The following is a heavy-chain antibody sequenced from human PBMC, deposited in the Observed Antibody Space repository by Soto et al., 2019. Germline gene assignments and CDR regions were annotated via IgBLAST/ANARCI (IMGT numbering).Heavy chain of an antibody. V-gene: IGHV1-69*13. D-gene: IGHD3-3*01. Sequence: SVKVSCKASGGTFSSYAISWVRQAPGQGLEWMGGIIPIFGTANYAQKFQGRVTITADESTSTAYMELSSLRSEDPAVYYCARSRGTYYDFWSGYYWFDPWGQGTLVTVSS. J-gene: IGHJ5*02. CDR1: GGTFSSYA. CDR2: IIPIFGTA. CDR3: ARSRGTYYDFWSGYYWFDP.